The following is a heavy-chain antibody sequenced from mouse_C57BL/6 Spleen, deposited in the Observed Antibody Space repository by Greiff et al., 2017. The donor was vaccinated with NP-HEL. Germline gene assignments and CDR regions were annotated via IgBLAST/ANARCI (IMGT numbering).Heavy chain of an antibody. CDR3: ARPTVVVTDAMDY. CDR2: IYPRSGNT. CDR1: GYTFTSYG. V-gene: IGHV1-81*01. D-gene: IGHD1-1*01. Sequence: VQLQQSGAELTRPGASVKLSCKASGYTFTSYGISWVKQRTGQGLEWIGEIYPRSGNTYYNEKFKGKATLTADKPSSTAYMELRSLTSEDSAVYFCARPTVVVTDAMDYWGQGTSVTVAS. J-gene: IGHJ4*01.